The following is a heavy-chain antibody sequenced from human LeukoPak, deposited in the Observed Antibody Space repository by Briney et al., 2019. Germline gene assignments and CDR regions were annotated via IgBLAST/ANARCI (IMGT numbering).Heavy chain of an antibody. V-gene: IGHV3-30*02. CDR1: GFTFSSYG. D-gene: IGHD5-18*01. CDR3: AKIFEDSYGAYYYYYYYMDV. J-gene: IGHJ6*03. Sequence: PGGSLRLSCAASGFTFSSYGMHWVRQAPGKGLEWVAFIRYDGSNKYYADSVKGRFTISRDNSKNTLYLQMNSLRAEDTAVYYCAKIFEDSYGAYYYYYYYMDVWGKGTTVTVSS. CDR2: IRYDGSNK.